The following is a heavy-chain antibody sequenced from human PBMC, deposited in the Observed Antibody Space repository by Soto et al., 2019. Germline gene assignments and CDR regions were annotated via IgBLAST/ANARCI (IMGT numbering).Heavy chain of an antibody. J-gene: IGHJ1*01. CDR2: ISYDGSNK. Sequence: GGSLRLSCAASGFTIRSYVMHWVRQAPGKGLEWVAVISYDGSNKYYVDSVKGRFTISRHNSKNMLYLQMNSLRTEDTAVYYCAKGRDLAWSEFQHWGQGTLVTVSS. V-gene: IGHV3-30*18. CDR1: GFTIRSYV. D-gene: IGHD3-9*01. CDR3: AKGRDLAWSEFQH.